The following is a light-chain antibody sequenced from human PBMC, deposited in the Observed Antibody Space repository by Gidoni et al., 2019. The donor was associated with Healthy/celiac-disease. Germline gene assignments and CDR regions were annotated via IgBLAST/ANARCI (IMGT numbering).Light chain of an antibody. CDR3: SSYAE. V-gene: IGLV2-8*01. Sequence: QSALTQPPSASGSPGQSVTISCTGTSSDVGGYNYVSWYQQHPGKAPKLMIYEVSKRPSGVPDRFSGSKSGNTASLTVSGLQAEDEADYYCSSYAEFGGGTKLTVL. J-gene: IGLJ2*01. CDR2: EVS. CDR1: SSDVGGYNY.